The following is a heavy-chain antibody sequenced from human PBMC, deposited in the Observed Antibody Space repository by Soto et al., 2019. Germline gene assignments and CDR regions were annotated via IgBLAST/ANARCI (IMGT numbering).Heavy chain of an antibody. J-gene: IGHJ6*02. D-gene: IGHD3-3*02. CDR2: IDWDDDK. CDR1: GFSLSTSGMC. CDR3: ARIPAFFCSYYYYYYRMYF. Sequence: SGPTLVNPTQTLTLTCTFSGFSLSTSGMCVSWIRQPPGKALVWLALIDWDDDKYYSTSLKTRLTISKDTSKNQVVLTMTNMDPVDTATYYCARIPAFFCSYYYYYYRMYFWGQGSTVTGS. V-gene: IGHV2-70*01.